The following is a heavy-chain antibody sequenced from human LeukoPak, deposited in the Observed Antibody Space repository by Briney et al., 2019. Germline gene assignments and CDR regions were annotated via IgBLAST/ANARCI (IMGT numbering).Heavy chain of an antibody. D-gene: IGHD6-13*01. Sequence: GGSLRLSCAASGFTFDDYTMHWVRQAPGKGLEWVSLISWDGGSTYYADSVKGRFTISRDNSKNSLYLQMNSLRTEDTALYYCAKGGSGEQLVLDYYYYYGMDVWGQGTTVTVSS. CDR2: ISWDGGST. CDR3: AKGGSGEQLVLDYYYYYGMDV. V-gene: IGHV3-43*01. J-gene: IGHJ6*02. CDR1: GFTFDDYT.